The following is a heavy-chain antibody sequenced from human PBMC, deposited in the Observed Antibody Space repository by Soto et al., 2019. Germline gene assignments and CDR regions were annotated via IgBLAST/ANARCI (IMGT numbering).Heavy chain of an antibody. V-gene: IGHV1-46*01. CDR1: GYTFTSYD. D-gene: IGHD2-2*01. J-gene: IGHJ6*02. CDR3: ARDVSGPGATYVMDV. Sequence: WASVKVSCKASGYTFTSYDINWVRQAPGQGLQWMGIINPGGGRTAYAQKFQGRVTLTRDMSTSTVYMELTSLTYDDTAVYYCARDVSGPGATYVMDVWGQGTTVTVSS. CDR2: INPGGGRT.